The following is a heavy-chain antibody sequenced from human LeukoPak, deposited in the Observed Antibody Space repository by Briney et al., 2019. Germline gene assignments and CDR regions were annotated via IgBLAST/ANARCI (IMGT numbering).Heavy chain of an antibody. CDR2: IYSGGST. Sequence: GGSLRLSCAASGFTFSSYAMTWVRQAPGKGLEWVSVIYSGGSTYYADSVKGRFTISRHNSKNTLYLQMNSLRAEDTAVYYCARARELDYWGQGTVATVSS. D-gene: IGHD1-1*01. CDR3: ARARELDY. V-gene: IGHV3-53*04. J-gene: IGHJ4*02. CDR1: GFTFSSYA.